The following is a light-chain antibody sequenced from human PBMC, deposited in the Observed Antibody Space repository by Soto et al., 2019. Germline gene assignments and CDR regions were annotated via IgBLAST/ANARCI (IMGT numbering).Light chain of an antibody. Sequence: EIVLTQSPGTLSLSPGERATLSCRASQSVSSSYLAWYQQKPGQAPRLLIYGASTRATGIPARFSGSGSGTEFTLTISSLQSEDFAVYYCQQYNNWPAWTFGHGTKVDIK. V-gene: IGKV3-15*01. CDR2: GAS. J-gene: IGKJ1*01. CDR3: QQYNNWPAWT. CDR1: QSVSSSY.